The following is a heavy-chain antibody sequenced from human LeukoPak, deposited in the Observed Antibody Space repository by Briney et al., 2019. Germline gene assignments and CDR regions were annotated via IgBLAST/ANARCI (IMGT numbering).Heavy chain of an antibody. CDR2: INPSRGST. D-gene: IGHD3-22*01. V-gene: IGHV1-46*01. J-gene: IGHJ4*02. CDR1: GYTFSSYY. Sequence: GASGKLSCKASGYTFSSYYMFWVRQAPGQGLEWMGIINPSRGSTSYAQRFQGRVTMTRDMSTSTVYMDLSSLRFEDTAFYYCASGGHIRVYDSNPYYGHYWGQGTLVTVSS. CDR3: ASGGHIRVYDSNPYYGHY.